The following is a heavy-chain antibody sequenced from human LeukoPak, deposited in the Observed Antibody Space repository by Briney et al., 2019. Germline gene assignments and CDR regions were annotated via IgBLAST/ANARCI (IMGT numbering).Heavy chain of an antibody. V-gene: IGHV4-4*07. CDR3: ARDCSSTSCYASGGIDY. CDR1: GGSISSYY. J-gene: IGHJ4*02. CDR2: IYTSGST. D-gene: IGHD2-2*01. Sequence: SETLSLTCTVSGGSISSYYWSWIRQPAGKGLEWIGRIYTSGSTNYNPSLKSRVTMSVDTSKNQFSLELSSVTAADTAVYYCARDCSSTSCYASGGIDYWGQGTLVTVSS.